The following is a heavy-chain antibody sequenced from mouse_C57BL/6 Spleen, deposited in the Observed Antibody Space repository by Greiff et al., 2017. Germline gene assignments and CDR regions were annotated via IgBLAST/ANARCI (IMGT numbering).Heavy chain of an antibody. CDR3: AREGFPRGFDY. J-gene: IGHJ2*01. V-gene: IGHV1-72*01. CDR2: MDPNSGGT. CDR1: ASPFPSYW. Sequence: VQLQQLGAELLKLGASLSRSGRPLASPFPSYWFPWVKQRPGRGLGGIGRMDPNSGGTKYNEKFKSKATLTVDKPSSTAYMQLSSLTSEDSAVYYCAREGFPRGFDYWGQGTTLTVSS.